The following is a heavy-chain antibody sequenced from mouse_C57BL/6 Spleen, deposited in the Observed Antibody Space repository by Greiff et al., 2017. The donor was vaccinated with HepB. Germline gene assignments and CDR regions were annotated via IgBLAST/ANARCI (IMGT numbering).Heavy chain of an antibody. CDR2: ISYDGSN. Sequence: EVQLQESGPGLVKPAQSLYLTCSVTGYSITSGYYWNWIRQFPGNKLEWMGYISYDGSNNYNPSLKNRITITRDTSKNQVFLKLNSVTTEDTATYYCARQLGGPMDYWGQGTSVTVSS. V-gene: IGHV3-6*01. D-gene: IGHD3-1*01. CDR3: ARQLGGPMDY. CDR1: GYSITSGYY. J-gene: IGHJ4*01.